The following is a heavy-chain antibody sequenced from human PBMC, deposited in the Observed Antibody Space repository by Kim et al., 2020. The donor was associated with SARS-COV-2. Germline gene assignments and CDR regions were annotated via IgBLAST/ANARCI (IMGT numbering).Heavy chain of an antibody. J-gene: IGHJ6*02. V-gene: IGHV3-74*01. CDR3: ARGLGGATFYYYYYGMDV. Sequence: KGRFTISRDNAKNTLYLQMNSLRAEDPAVYYCARGLGGATFYYYYYGMDVWGQGTTVTVSS. D-gene: IGHD1-26*01.